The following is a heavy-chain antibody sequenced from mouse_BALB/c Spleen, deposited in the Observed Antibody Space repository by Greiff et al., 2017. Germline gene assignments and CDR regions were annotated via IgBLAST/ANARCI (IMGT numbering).Heavy chain of an antibody. CDR1: GFTFSSYA. CDR2: ISSGGST. CDR3: ARVYGNYYAMDY. V-gene: IGHV5-6-5*01. J-gene: IGHJ4*01. D-gene: IGHD2-1*01. Sequence: EVKLEESGGGLVKPGGSLKLSCAASGFTFSSYAMSWVRQTPEKRLEWVASISSGGSTYYPDSVKGRFTISRDNARNILYLQMSSLRSEDTAMYYCARVYGNYYAMDYWGQGTSVTVSS.